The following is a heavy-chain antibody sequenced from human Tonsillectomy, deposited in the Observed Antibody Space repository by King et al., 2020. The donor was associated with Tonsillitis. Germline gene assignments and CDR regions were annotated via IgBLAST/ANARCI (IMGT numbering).Heavy chain of an antibody. CDR3: ARGDSSSCPDY. J-gene: IGHJ4*02. CDR1: GFTFSSYG. V-gene: IGHV3-33*08. D-gene: IGHD6-13*01. CDR2: IWYDGSNK. Sequence: VQLVESGGGVVQPGRSLRLSCAASGFTFSSYGMHWVRQAPGKGLEWVAVIWYDGSNKYYADSVKGRFTISRDNSKNTLYLQMNSLRAEDTAVYYCARGDSSSCPDYWGQGTLVTVSS.